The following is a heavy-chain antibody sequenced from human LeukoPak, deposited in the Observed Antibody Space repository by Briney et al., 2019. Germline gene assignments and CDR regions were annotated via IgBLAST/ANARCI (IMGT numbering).Heavy chain of an antibody. CDR1: GESINSYY. D-gene: IGHD3-9*01. CDR3: ARGATGYYLVPFDY. J-gene: IGHJ4*02. V-gene: IGHV4-59*08. CDR2: ISYTGNT. Sequence: SEALSLTCTVSGESINSYYWSWIRQSPEKGLEWIGYISYTGNTYYNPSFKSRVTISLDTSKNQFSLNLSSVTAADTAFYYCARGATGYYLVPFDYWGQGTLVTVSS.